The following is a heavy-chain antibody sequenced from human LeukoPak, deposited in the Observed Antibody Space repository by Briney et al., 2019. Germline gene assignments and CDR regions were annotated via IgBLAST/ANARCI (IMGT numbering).Heavy chain of an antibody. CDR1: GFTFSSYA. CDR3: AKDTVKVTTIRRVPHYMDV. J-gene: IGHJ6*03. CDR2: IRFDGTNK. D-gene: IGHD5-12*01. V-gene: IGHV3-30*02. Sequence: GGSLRLSCAASGFTFSSYAMSWVRQAPGKGLEWVVFIRFDGTNKYYADSVKGRFTISRDNSKNTLYLQMNSLRPEDTAVYYCAKDTVKVTTIRRVPHYMDVWGTGTTVTISS.